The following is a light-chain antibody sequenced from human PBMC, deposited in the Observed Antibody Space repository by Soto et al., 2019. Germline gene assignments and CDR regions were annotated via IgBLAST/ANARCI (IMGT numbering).Light chain of an antibody. J-gene: IGKJ1*01. CDR3: QQYNNWPRT. CDR2: GAS. V-gene: IGKV3-15*01. CDR1: QSVGSY. Sequence: EVVMTQSPATLYVSPGARATLSCRASQSVGSYLAWYQQKPGQAPRLLIYGASTRAAGISPRFSGGGSGTEFTLTIRSLQSEDFAVYYCQQYNNWPRTFGQGTKVGIK.